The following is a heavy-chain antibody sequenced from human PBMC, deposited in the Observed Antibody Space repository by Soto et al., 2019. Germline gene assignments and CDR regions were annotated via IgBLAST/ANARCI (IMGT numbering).Heavy chain of an antibody. CDR3: TREARYGSGSYGGLDY. CDR2: IRSKAYGGTT. V-gene: IGHV3-49*04. D-gene: IGHD3-10*01. CDR1: GFTFGDYA. Sequence: GGSLRLSCTASGFTFGDYAMSWVRQAPGKGLEWVGFIRSKAYGGTTEYAASVKGRFTISRDDSKSIAYLQMNSLKTEDTAVYYCTREARYGSGSYGGLDYWGQGTLVTVSS. J-gene: IGHJ4*02.